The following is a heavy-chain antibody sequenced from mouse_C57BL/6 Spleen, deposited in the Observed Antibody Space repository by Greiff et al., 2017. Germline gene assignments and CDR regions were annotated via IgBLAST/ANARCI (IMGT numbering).Heavy chain of an antibody. CDR1: GYTFTDYE. CDR2: IDPETGGT. V-gene: IGHV1-15*01. Sequence: QVQLQQSGAELVRPGASVTLSCKASGYTFTDYEMHWVKQTPVHGLEWIGAIDPETGGTAYNQKFKGKAILTADKSSSTAYMELRSLTSEDSAVXYCTKRGIYYDYDGQGFFAYGGQGTLGTVSA. D-gene: IGHD2-4*01. J-gene: IGHJ3*01. CDR3: TKRGIYYDYDGQGFFAY.